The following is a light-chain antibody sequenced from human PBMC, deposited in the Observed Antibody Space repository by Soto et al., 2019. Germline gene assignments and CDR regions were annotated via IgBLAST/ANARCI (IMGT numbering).Light chain of an antibody. Sequence: DIQMTQSPSTLSGSVGDRVTITCRASQTISSWLAWYQQKPGKAPKLLIYKTSNLESGVPSRFSGSGSGTEFSLTISSLQSDDFATYYCQQYKSFSLTFGGGTKVDI. CDR1: QTISSW. CDR2: KTS. V-gene: IGKV1-5*03. J-gene: IGKJ4*01. CDR3: QQYKSFSLT.